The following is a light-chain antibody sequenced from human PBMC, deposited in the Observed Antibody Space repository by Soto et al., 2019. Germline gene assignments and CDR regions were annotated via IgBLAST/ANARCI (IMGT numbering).Light chain of an antibody. V-gene: IGLV1-44*01. CDR3: ATWDDSLNAWV. J-gene: IGLJ3*02. Sequence: QSVLTQPPSVSETPGQRVTISCSGSSSNVGSYSVQWYQQFPGTAPKLLIYSNDKRPSGVPDRFSGSKSGTSASLAISGLQSDDEADYYCATWDDSLNAWVFGGGTKLTVL. CDR1: SSNVGSYS. CDR2: SND.